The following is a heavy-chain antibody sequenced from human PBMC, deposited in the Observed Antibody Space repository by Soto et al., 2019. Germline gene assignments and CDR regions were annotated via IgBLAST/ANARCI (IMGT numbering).Heavy chain of an antibody. CDR1: GFSLSTSGMC. CDR3: ARIPEYSSGWYYFDY. CDR2: IDWDDDK. J-gene: IGHJ4*02. Sequence: GSGPTLVNPTQTLTLTCTFSGFSLSTSGMCVSWIRQPPGKALEWLALIDWDDDKYYSTSLKTRLTISKDTSKNQVVLTMTNMDPVDTATYYCARIPEYSSGWYYFDYWGQGTLVTVSS. V-gene: IGHV2-70*01. D-gene: IGHD6-19*01.